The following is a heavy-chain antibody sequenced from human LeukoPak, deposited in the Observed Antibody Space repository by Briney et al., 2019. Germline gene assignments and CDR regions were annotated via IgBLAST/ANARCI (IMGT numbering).Heavy chain of an antibody. Sequence: PGRSLRLSCAASGFRFDTYAMHWVRQAPGKGLEWVSSISWNSGIIDYADSVKGRFTISRDNAKNSLYLQMNSLRAEDTAVYYCAKELERGDFDYWGQGTLVTVSS. CDR2: ISWNSGII. CDR1: GFRFDTYA. CDR3: AKELERGDFDY. V-gene: IGHV3-9*01. J-gene: IGHJ4*02. D-gene: IGHD1-1*01.